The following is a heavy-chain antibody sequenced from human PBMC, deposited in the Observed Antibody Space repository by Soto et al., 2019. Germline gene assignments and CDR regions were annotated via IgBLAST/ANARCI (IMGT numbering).Heavy chain of an antibody. D-gene: IGHD1-26*01. CDR1: GASITFGGYS. CDR2: INHLETT. J-gene: IGHJ4*02. Sequence: SETLSLTCTVSGASITFGGYSWSWIRQTPGKGLEWIGYINHLETTFYNPSFESRLTLSIGRAKNQFSLKLHSMSAADRAVYFCARGGGSDSFDYWGQGMLVTVSS. CDR3: ARGGGSDSFDY. V-gene: IGHV4-30-2*01.